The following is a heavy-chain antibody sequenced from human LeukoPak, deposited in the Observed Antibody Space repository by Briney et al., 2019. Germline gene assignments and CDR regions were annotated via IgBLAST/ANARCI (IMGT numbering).Heavy chain of an antibody. Sequence: SQTLSLTCTASGGSISSGSYYWSWIRQPPGKGLEWIGYIYYSGTTNYNPSLKSRVTISVDTSKNQFSLKLSSVTAADTAVYYCARERSMVRGVSWFDPWGQGTLVTVSS. D-gene: IGHD3-10*01. CDR2: IYYSGTT. CDR3: ARERSMVRGVSWFDP. J-gene: IGHJ5*02. CDR1: GGSISSGSYY. V-gene: IGHV4-61*01.